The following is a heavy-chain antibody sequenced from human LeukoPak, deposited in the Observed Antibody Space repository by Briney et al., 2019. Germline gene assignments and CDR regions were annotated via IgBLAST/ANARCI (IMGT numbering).Heavy chain of an antibody. CDR2: MWYDGSNK. V-gene: IGHV3-33*06. CDR3: AKDSDFWSGYYQH. J-gene: IGHJ1*01. D-gene: IGHD3-3*01. CDR1: GFTFSSYG. Sequence: PGRSLRLSCAASGFTFSSYGMHWVRQAPGKGLEWVAVMWYDGSNKYYADSVKGRFTITRDNSKNTLYLQMNSLRAEDTAVYYCAKDSDFWSGYYQHWGQGTLVTVSS.